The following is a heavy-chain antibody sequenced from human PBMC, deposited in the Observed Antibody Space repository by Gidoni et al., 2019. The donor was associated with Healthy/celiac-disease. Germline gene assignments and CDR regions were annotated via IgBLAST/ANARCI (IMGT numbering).Heavy chain of an antibody. CDR1: RFTFSRYA. J-gene: IGHJ6*02. CDR3: ARERVGARYYGMDV. V-gene: IGHV3-30*04. D-gene: IGHD1-26*01. Sequence: QVQLVESGGCVVPPGRSLRLSCAAPRFTFSRYAMDWVRQAPGKGLAWVAVKSYDGSNKYYADSVKSRFTISRDNSKNTLYLQMNSLRAEDTAVYYGARERVGARYYGMDVWGQGTTVTVSS. CDR2: KSYDGSNK.